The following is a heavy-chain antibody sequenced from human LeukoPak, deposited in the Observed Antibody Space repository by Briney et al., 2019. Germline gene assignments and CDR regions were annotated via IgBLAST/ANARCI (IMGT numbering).Heavy chain of an antibody. V-gene: IGHV4-34*01. CDR3: ARECCSSTSCYAWWFDS. D-gene: IGHD2-2*01. CDR2: INHSGST. Sequence: SEPLSLTCALYGGSFSGYYGSWIRQPPGGGLEWIGEINHSGSTNYNPFLKSRVTISVDTSKNEFYLKLSSVTVADTAVYYCARECCSSTSCYAWWFDSWGQGTLVTVSS. CDR1: GGSFSGYY. J-gene: IGHJ5*01.